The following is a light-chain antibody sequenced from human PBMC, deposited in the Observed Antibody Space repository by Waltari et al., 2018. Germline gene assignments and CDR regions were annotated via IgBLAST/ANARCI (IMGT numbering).Light chain of an antibody. CDR2: GNP. V-gene: IGLV1-40*01. CDR3: QSYDSRLSGSV. CDR1: SSNIGAGYD. Sequence: QSVLTQPPSVSGAPGQIITISCTGSSSNIGAGYDVHWYQQLPGTAPKVLIYGNPNRPSGVPDRFSGSKSGTSASLAITGLQAEDEADYYCQSYDSRLSGSVFGGGTKLTVL. J-gene: IGLJ2*01.